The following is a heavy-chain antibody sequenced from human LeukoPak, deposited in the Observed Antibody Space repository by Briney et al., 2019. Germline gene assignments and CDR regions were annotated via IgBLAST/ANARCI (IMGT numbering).Heavy chain of an antibody. Sequence: SVKVSCKASGYTFTGHFIHWVRQAPGQGLEWMGGIIPIFGTANYAQKFQGRVTITADESTSTAYMELGSLRSEDTAVYYCARAEAAGTWEIYYFDYWGQGTLVTVSS. D-gene: IGHD6-13*01. V-gene: IGHV1-69*13. CDR3: ARAEAAGTWEIYYFDY. CDR2: IIPIFGTA. CDR1: GYTFTGHF. J-gene: IGHJ4*02.